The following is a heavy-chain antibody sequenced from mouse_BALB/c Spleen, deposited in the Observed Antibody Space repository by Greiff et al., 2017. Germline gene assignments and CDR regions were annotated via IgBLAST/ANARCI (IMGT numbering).Heavy chain of an antibody. D-gene: IGHD3-3*01. Sequence: VQVVESGAELVRPGTSVKVSCKASGYAFTNYSIEWVKQRPGQGLEWIGLINPGSGGTNYNEKFKGTATLTADKSSSTAYMQLSSLTSDDSAVYFCARSARICYFDYWGQGTTLTVSS. J-gene: IGHJ2*01. CDR2: INPGSGGT. V-gene: IGHV1-54*01. CDR3: ARSARICYFDY. CDR1: GYAFTNYS.